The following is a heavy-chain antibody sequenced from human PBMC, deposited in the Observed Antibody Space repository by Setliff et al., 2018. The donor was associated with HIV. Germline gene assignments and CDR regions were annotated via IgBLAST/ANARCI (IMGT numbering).Heavy chain of an antibody. CDR3: ARDVRDGFEEWFSTLDDGMDV. Sequence: WASVKVSCKTSGYIFIRYYIFWVRQAPGQGLEWMGNINPHTGVTRYAEKFQGRVTMTRDTSISTIYMELSRLRSDDTAVYYCARDVRDGFEEWFSTLDDGMDVWGQGTTVTVSS. D-gene: IGHD3-3*01. V-gene: IGHV1-2*02. CDR1: GYIFIRYY. J-gene: IGHJ6*02. CDR2: INPHTGVT.